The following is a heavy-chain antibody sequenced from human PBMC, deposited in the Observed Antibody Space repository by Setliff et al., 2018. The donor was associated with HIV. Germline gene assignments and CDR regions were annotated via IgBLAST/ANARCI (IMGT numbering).Heavy chain of an antibody. CDR1: GYTFTNYY. CDR2: INPSGGRT. V-gene: IGHV1-46*01. CDR3: ARCYYDSSGPTDAFDI. Sequence: GASVKVSCKASGYTFTNYYIHWVRQAPGRGLEWMGLINPSGGRTSYAQKFQGRLTMTRDTSRSTVYMELSSLRSEDTAVYYCARCYYDSSGPTDAFDIWGQGTVVTVSS. J-gene: IGHJ3*02. D-gene: IGHD3-22*01.